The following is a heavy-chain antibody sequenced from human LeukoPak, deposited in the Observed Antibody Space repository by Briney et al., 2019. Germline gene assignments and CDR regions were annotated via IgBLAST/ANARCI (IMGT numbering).Heavy chain of an antibody. Sequence: GASVKVSCXASGYTFTGYYMHWARQARGQGLEWMGRINPNSGGTNYAQRFQGRVTMTRDTSISAAYMELSRLRSDDTAVYYCARALYSSSYRGWGQGTLVTVSS. CDR3: ARALYSSSYRG. D-gene: IGHD6-13*01. CDR1: GYTFTGYY. CDR2: INPNSGGT. V-gene: IGHV1-2*06. J-gene: IGHJ4*02.